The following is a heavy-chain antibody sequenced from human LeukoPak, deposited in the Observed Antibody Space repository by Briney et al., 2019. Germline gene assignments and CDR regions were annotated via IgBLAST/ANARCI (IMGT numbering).Heavy chain of an antibody. D-gene: IGHD3-22*01. CDR1: GGSISSYY. CDR3: ARGPFYYDSSGYYSDAFDI. J-gene: IGHJ3*02. CDR2: IYYSGST. Sequence: SETLSLTCTVSGGSISSYYWSWIRQPPGKGLEWIGYIYYSGSTNYNPSLKSRVTISVDTSKNQFSLKLSSVTAADTAVYYCARGPFYYDSSGYYSDAFDIWGQGTMVTVSS. V-gene: IGHV4-59*01.